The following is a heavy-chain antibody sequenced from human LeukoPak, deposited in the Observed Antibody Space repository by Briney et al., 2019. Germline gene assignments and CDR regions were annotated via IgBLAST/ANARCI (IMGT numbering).Heavy chain of an antibody. CDR2: IYTGGNT. J-gene: IGHJ4*02. Sequence: QTGGSLRLSCAASGLTFSSHWMHWVRQAPGKGLEWVSTIYTGGNTYYAASVKGRFTISRDFSKNTVFLHMNSLRAEDTAMYYCARGDDSGYYDYFDYWGQGALVTVSS. CDR3: ARGDDSGYYDYFDY. D-gene: IGHD3-22*01. CDR1: GLTFSSHW. V-gene: IGHV3-53*01.